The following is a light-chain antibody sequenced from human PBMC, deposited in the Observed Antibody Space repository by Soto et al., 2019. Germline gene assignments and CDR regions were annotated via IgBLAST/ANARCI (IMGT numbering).Light chain of an antibody. J-gene: IGKJ1*01. CDR3: QQYGSSPWT. CDR2: GAS. V-gene: IGKV3-20*01. CDR1: QTIRSNY. Sequence: ETVLTQSPGTLSLSPGERATLSCRASQTIRSNYLAWYRQRPGQAPRLLIYGASNRATGIADRFSGSGSGTDFTLIISRLEPEDFAVYYCQQYGSSPWTFGQGTKVEIK.